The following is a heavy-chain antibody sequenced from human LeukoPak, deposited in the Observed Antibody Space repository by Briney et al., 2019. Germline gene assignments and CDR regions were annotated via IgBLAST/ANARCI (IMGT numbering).Heavy chain of an antibody. CDR2: IYDSGKT. CDR3: ARGGGTPDY. CDR1: GDSISSYY. Sequence: PSETLSLTCTVSGDSISSYYWSWIRQPPGKGLEWIGYIYDSGKTNYNASLISRVTISVDTSKNQFSLKLTSVTPADTAVYYCARGGGTPDYWGQGTLVTVSS. J-gene: IGHJ4*02. D-gene: IGHD3-16*01. V-gene: IGHV4-59*01.